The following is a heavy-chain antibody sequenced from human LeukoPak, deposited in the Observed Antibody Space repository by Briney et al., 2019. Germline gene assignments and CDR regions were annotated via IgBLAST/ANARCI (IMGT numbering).Heavy chain of an antibody. J-gene: IGHJ6*02. CDR2: ISGSGGST. Sequence: GRSLRLSCAASGFTFSSYAMSWVRQAPGKGLEWVSAISGSGGSTYYADSVKGRFTISRDNSKNTLYLQMNSLRAEDTAVYYRAREHYDFWSGYYGAPMDVWGQGTTVTVSS. CDR1: GFTFSSYA. V-gene: IGHV3-23*01. CDR3: AREHYDFWSGYYGAPMDV. D-gene: IGHD3-3*01.